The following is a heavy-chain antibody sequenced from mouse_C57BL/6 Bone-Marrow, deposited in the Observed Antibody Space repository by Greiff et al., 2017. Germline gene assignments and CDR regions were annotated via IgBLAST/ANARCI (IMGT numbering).Heavy chain of an antibody. CDR1: GFSLTSYG. D-gene: IGHD1-1*01. V-gene: IGHV2-5*01. Sequence: QVQLQQSGPGLVQPSQSLSITCTVSGFSLTSYGVHWVRQSPGKGLEWLGVIWRGGSTDYNAAFMSRLSITKDNSKSQVFFKMNSLQADDTAIYYCAKNRDYGSSYENFDVWGTGTTVTVSS. CDR3: AKNRDYGSSYENFDV. J-gene: IGHJ1*03. CDR2: IWRGGST.